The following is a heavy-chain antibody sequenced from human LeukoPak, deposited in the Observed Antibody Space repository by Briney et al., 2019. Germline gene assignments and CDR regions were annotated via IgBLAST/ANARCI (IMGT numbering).Heavy chain of an antibody. J-gene: IGHJ5*02. V-gene: IGHV3-7*01. Sequence: GGSLRLSCAASGFTFSSQWMSWVRQAPGKGLEWVANIKEDGSEKSYVDSVKGRFTISRDNAKNSLYLQMNSLRAEDTAVYFCARAFSWGQGTLVTVSS. CDR1: GFTFSSQW. CDR2: IKEDGSEK. D-gene: IGHD3-16*01. CDR3: ARAFS.